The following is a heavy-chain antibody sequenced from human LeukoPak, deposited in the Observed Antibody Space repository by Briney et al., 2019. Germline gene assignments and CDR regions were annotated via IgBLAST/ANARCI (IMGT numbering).Heavy chain of an antibody. CDR2: ISGGGGST. Sequence: GGSLRLSCAASGFTFGDYTMRWVRQAPGKGLEWVSVISGGGGSTYYADSVKGRFTISRDNCKNALYLQMNSLRPEDTALYYCAKDHYGGNSGYFQHWGQGPLVTVSS. CDR3: AKDHYGGNSGYFQH. CDR1: GFTFGDYT. D-gene: IGHD4-23*01. V-gene: IGHV3-43*01. J-gene: IGHJ1*01.